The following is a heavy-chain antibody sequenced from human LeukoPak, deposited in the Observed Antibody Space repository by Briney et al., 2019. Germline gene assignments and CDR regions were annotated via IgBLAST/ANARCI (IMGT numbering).Heavy chain of an antibody. J-gene: IGHJ3*02. CDR1: GESVSSNSAA. CDR3: ARDGSRHYDFWTEYHAFDI. Sequence: SQTLSLTCAISGESVSSNSAAWNWIRQSPSRGLEWLGRTYYRSKWYNDYAVSLKSRIIINPDTSKNQFSLQLNSVTPEDTAVYYCARDGSRHYDFWTEYHAFDIWGQGTMVTVSS. D-gene: IGHD3/OR15-3a*01. CDR2: TYYRSKWYN. V-gene: IGHV6-1*01.